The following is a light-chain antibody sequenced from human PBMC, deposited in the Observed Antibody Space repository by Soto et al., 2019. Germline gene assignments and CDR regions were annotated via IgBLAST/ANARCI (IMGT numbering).Light chain of an antibody. CDR1: QGISDY. Sequence: DIQMTQSPSSLSASVGDRVTITCRASQGISDYLAWYQQKPGKVPKLLIYAASTLQSGVPSRFSGSGSGTDFTLTINGLQPEDVATYYCQKYISVPFTVGPGTKVDFK. V-gene: IGKV1-27*01. CDR2: AAS. J-gene: IGKJ3*01. CDR3: QKYISVPFT.